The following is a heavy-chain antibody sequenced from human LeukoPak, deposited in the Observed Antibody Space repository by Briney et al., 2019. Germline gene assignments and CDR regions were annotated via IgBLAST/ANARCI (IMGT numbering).Heavy chain of an antibody. CDR2: TNPSGGST. D-gene: IGHD3-22*01. Sequence: ASVKVSCKASGHTFTSYYMHWVRQAPGQGLEWMGITNPSGGSTSYAQKFQGRVTMTRDTSTSTVYMELSSLRSEDTAVYYCARGAYYYDSSGPFDYWGQGTLVTVSS. CDR1: GHTFTSYY. CDR3: ARGAYYYDSSGPFDY. V-gene: IGHV1-46*01. J-gene: IGHJ4*02.